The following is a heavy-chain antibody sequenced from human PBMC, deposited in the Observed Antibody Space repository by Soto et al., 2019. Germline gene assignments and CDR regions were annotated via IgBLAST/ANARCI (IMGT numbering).Heavy chain of an antibody. CDR3: ARPGNFWSGSNWFDP. D-gene: IGHD3-3*01. V-gene: IGHV4-39*01. CDR1: GGSISSSSYY. CDR2: IYYSGST. J-gene: IGHJ5*02. Sequence: SETLSLTCTVSGGSISSSSYYWGWIRQPPGKGLEWIGSIYYSGSTYYNPSLKSRVTISVDTSKNQFSLKLSSVTAADTAVYYCARPGNFWSGSNWFDPWGQGTLVTVSS.